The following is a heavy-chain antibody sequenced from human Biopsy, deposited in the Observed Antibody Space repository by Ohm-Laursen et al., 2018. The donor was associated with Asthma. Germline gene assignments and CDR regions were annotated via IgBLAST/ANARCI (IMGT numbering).Heavy chain of an antibody. CDR3: AVLGRITNAY. CDR1: GFSFSTYW. V-gene: IGHV3-74*01. CDR2: INSDGSSL. J-gene: IGHJ4*02. Sequence: SLRLSCAASGFSFSTYWMHWVRQAPGKGLVWVARINSDGSSLSYADSVKGRLTVSRDNAKNTLYLQMNSLRGEDTAVYYCAVLGRITNAYWGQGTLVTVSS. D-gene: IGHD1-20*01.